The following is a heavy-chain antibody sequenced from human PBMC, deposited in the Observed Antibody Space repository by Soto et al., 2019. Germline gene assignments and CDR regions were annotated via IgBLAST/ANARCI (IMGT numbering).Heavy chain of an antibody. CDR2: ISGSGGST. V-gene: IGHV3-23*01. CDR3: AKVWYSSSSAPPVFDY. CDR1: GFTFSSYA. Sequence: GSLRLSCAASGFTFSSYAMSWVRQAPGKGLEWVSAISGSGGSTYYADSVKGRFTISRDNSKNTLYLQMNSLRAEDTAVYYCAKVWYSSSSAPPVFDYWGQGTLVTVSS. J-gene: IGHJ4*02. D-gene: IGHD6-6*01.